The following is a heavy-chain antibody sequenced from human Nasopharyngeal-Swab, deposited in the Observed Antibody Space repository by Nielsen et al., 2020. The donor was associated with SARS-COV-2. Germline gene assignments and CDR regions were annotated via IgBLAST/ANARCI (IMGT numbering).Heavy chain of an antibody. CDR2: IYSGGST. Sequence: GGSLGLSCAASGFTVSSNYMSWVRQAPGKGLEWVSVIYSGGSTYYADSVKGRFTISRDNSKNTLYLQMNSLRAEDTAVYYCARWKYYDFWSGPIDYWGQGTLVTVSS. V-gene: IGHV3-66*01. D-gene: IGHD3-3*01. J-gene: IGHJ4*02. CDR1: GFTVSSNY. CDR3: ARWKYYDFWSGPIDY.